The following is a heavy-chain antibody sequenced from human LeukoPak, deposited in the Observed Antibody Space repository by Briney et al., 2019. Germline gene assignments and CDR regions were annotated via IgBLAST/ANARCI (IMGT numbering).Heavy chain of an antibody. D-gene: IGHD1-26*01. V-gene: IGHV1-18*01. CDR2: ISAYNGNT. CDR1: GYTFTSYG. Sequence: RASVKVSCKASGYTFTSYGISWVRQAPGQGLEWMGWISAYNGNTNYAQKLQGRVTMTTDTSTSTAYMELRSLRSDDTAVYYCARVVDPGATNPSSFDYWGQGTLVTVSS. CDR3: ARVVDPGATNPSSFDY. J-gene: IGHJ4*02.